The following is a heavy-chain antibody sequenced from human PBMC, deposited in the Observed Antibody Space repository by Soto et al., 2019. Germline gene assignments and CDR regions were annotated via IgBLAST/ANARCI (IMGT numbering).Heavy chain of an antibody. CDR3: ARDSLPGTYYGMDV. D-gene: IGHD1-1*01. Sequence: EVQLVESGGGLVQPGGSLRLSCAASGFTFSSYWMSWVRQAPGKGLEWVANIKQDGSEKYYVDSVKGRFTISRDNAKNSLYLQMNSLRAEDTAVYYCARDSLPGTYYGMDVWGQGTTVTVSS. CDR2: IKQDGSEK. V-gene: IGHV3-7*03. J-gene: IGHJ6*02. CDR1: GFTFSSYW.